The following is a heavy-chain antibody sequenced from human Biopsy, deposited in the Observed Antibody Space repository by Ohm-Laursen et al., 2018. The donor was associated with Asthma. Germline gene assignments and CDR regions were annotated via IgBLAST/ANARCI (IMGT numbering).Heavy chain of an antibody. J-gene: IGHJ4*02. D-gene: IGHD4-17*01. V-gene: IGHV1-24*01. CDR3: ASDFPKDYVRYNFQF. Sequence: ASVKVSCKISGYSLTDLSMHWVRQAPGQGLEWMGGHDHEEGGTVNARRFQGRVTMTEDTSTDTAYMELSSLSSDDTAVYYCASDFPKDYVRYNFQFWGQGTLGTGSS. CDR1: GYSLTDLS. CDR2: HDHEEGGT.